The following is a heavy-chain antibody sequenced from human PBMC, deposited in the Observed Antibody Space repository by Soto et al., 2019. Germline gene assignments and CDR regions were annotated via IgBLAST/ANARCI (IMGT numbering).Heavy chain of an antibody. D-gene: IGHD3-10*01. J-gene: IGHJ4*02. Sequence: EMQLVESGGGLVKPGGSLRLSCAASESTFSYYSMNWVRQAPGKGLEWVSSITSSGTYMDYADSVKGRFTVSRDNAKNSLYLQMDSLRVEDTAVYYCVPGLLWFGESLDSWGQGALVTVSS. V-gene: IGHV3-21*01. CDR3: VPGLLWFGESLDS. CDR2: ITSSGTYM. CDR1: ESTFSYYS.